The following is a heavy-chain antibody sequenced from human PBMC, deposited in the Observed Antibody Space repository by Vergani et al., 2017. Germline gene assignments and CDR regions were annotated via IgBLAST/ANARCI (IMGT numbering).Heavy chain of an antibody. CDR2: IYYSGST. Sequence: QVQLQESGPGLVKPSETLSLTCTVSGGSISSYYWSWIRQPPGKGLEWIGYIYYSGSTYYNPSLKSLVTISVDTSKNQFSLKLSSVTAADTAVYYCARADFWSGRYDAFDIWGQGTMVTVSS. CDR1: GGSISSYY. V-gene: IGHV4-59*12. CDR3: ARADFWSGRYDAFDI. D-gene: IGHD3-3*01. J-gene: IGHJ3*02.